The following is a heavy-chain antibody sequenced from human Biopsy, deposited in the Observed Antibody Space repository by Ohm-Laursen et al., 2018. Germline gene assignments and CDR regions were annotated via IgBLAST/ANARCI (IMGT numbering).Heavy chain of an antibody. Sequence: GASVKVSCKPSGYNFISYSINWVRQAPGQGLEWMGWIRPLNGDTKYGQKFQDRVTMTTDTSTSTVYMELTSLRSDDTAVYYRARGEVTFGELIVSLDSWGQGTLVTVSS. V-gene: IGHV1-18*01. CDR1: GYNFISYS. CDR2: IRPLNGDT. J-gene: IGHJ4*02. CDR3: ARGEVTFGELIVSLDS. D-gene: IGHD3-16*02.